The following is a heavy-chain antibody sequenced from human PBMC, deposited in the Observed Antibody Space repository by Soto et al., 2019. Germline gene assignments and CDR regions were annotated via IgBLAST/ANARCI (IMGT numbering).Heavy chain of an antibody. J-gene: IGHJ6*03. CDR3: ARLIGYCSGGSCDYYYMDV. Sequence: ASVKVSCKASGYTFTRYGISWVRQAPGQGLEWMGWISGYNDNTKYAQKLQDRITMTTDTSMSTVYMELRSRRSDDTAVYYCARLIGYCSGGSCDYYYMDVWGKGTTVTVSS. V-gene: IGHV1-18*04. CDR2: ISGYNDNT. D-gene: IGHD2-15*01. CDR1: GYTFTRYG.